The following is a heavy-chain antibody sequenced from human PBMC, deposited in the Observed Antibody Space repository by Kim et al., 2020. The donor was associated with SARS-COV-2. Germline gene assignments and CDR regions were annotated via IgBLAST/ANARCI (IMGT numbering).Heavy chain of an antibody. CDR2: IDGSGVSR. Sequence: GGSLRLSCAASGFTFSTYMMNWVRQAPGKGLEWVSAIDGSGVSRNYADSVKGRFTISRDNSKNTLYLQMNRLRDEDTAVYYCVKDGPNWGSYFDKWGQGT. D-gene: IGHD7-27*01. V-gene: IGHV3-23*01. CDR3: VKDGPNWGSYFDK. CDR1: GFTFSTYM. J-gene: IGHJ4*02.